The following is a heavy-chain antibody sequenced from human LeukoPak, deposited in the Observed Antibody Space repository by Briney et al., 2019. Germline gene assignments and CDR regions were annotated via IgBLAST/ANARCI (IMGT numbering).Heavy chain of an antibody. V-gene: IGHV3-53*01. D-gene: IGHD3-16*02. CDR3: ASTEAYDYVWGSYRSSY. CDR1: GFTVSSNY. CDR2: IYSGGST. Sequence: GGSLRLSCAASGFTVSSNYMSWVRQAPGKGLEWVSVIYSGGSTYYADSVKGRFTISRDNSKNTLYLQMNSLGAEDTAVYYCASTEAYDYVWGSYRSSYWGQGTLVTVSS. J-gene: IGHJ4*02.